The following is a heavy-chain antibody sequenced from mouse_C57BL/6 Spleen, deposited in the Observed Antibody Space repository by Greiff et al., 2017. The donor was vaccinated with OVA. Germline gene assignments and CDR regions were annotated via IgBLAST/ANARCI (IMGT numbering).Heavy chain of an antibody. V-gene: IGHV5-4*01. CDR3: ERYGSAIGFGY. D-gene: IGHD2-2*01. Sequence: EVQLVESGGGLVKPGGSLKLSCAASGFTFSSYAMSWVRQTPEKRLEWVATISDGGSYTYYPDNVKGRFTISRDNAKNTLYLQMSHLKAEDTAMXYCERYGSAIGFGYWGQGTTVTVAT. CDR1: GFTFSSYA. CDR2: ISDGGSYT. J-gene: IGHJ2*01.